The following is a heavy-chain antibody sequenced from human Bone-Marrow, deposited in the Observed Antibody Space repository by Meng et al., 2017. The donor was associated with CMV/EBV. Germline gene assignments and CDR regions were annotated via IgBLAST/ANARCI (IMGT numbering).Heavy chain of an antibody. D-gene: IGHD2-2*01. CDR3: ASPVVPASSDYYYGMDV. V-gene: IGHV4-34*01. CDR2: INHSGST. J-gene: IGHJ6*02. CDR1: GGSFSGYY. Sequence: GSLRLSCAVYGGSFSGYYWSWIRQPPGKGLEWIGEINHSGSTNYNPSLKSRVTISVDTSKNQFSLKLSSVTAADTAVYFCASPVVPASSDYYYGMDVWGQGTTVTVSS.